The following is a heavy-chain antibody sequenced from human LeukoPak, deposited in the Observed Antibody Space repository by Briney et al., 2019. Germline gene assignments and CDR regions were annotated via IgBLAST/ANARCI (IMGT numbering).Heavy chain of an antibody. D-gene: IGHD2-2*01. CDR2: VNLQGST. Sequence: SGTLSLTCGVSGGSITNTNYWSWVRQPPGKGLEWSGEVNLQGSTNYDPSLMGQVAIAVDTSENHISLQWTTVTAADTAVYYCARDLDEYCGSTSCSGWFDPWGQGTLVTVSS. V-gene: IGHV4-4*02. CDR1: GGSITNTNY. CDR3: ARDLDEYCGSTSCSGWFDP. J-gene: IGHJ5*02.